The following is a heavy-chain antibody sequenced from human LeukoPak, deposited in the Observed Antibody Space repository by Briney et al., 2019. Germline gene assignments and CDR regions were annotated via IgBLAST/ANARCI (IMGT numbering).Heavy chain of an antibody. Sequence: SETLSLTCTVSGRSISSSGYYWGWIRQPPGKGLEWIGSIYYSGSTYYNPSLKSRVTISVDTSKNQFSLKLSSVTAADTAVYYCATPGYSSSSAFDYWGQGTLVTVSS. D-gene: IGHD6-6*01. J-gene: IGHJ4*02. V-gene: IGHV4-39*07. CDR3: ATPGYSSSSAFDY. CDR1: GRSISSSGYY. CDR2: IYYSGST.